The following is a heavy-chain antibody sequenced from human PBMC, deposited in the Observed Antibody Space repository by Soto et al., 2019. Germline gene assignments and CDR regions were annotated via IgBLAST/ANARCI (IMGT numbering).Heavy chain of an antibody. CDR2: INPNSGGT. CDR1: GYTFTGYY. Sequence: ASVKVSCKASGYTFTGYYMHWVRQAPGQGLEWMGWINPNSGGTNYAQKFQGWVTVTRDTSISTAYMELSRLRSDDTAVYYCARVFHPMTTHDAFDIWGQGTMVTVSS. D-gene: IGHD4-17*01. CDR3: ARVFHPMTTHDAFDI. J-gene: IGHJ3*02. V-gene: IGHV1-2*04.